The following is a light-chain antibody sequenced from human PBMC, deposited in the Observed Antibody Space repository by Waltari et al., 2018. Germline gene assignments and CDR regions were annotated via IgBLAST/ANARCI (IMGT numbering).Light chain of an antibody. CDR1: NNDIGSHNL. V-gene: IGLV2-23*02. CDR3: CSYAGTPRVV. Sequence: QSALTQPASVSGSPGQSITLSCTGTNNDIGSHNLVSWFQQHPGKAPKVIIFEVNKRPSGVSNRFSGSKSGNTASLTVSGLHPEDEADYYCCSYAGTPRVVFGGGTKLTVL. J-gene: IGLJ2*01. CDR2: EVN.